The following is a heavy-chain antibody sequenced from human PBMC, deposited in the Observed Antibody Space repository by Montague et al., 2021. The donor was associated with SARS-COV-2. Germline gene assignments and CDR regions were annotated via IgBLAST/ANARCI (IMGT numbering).Heavy chain of an antibody. CDR3: ARGSGWMGNAFDI. D-gene: IGHD6-25*01. CDR1: GGSISSYY. CDR2: IYYSGST. V-gene: IGHV4-59*01. J-gene: IGHJ3*02. Sequence: SETLSLTCTVSGGSISSYYWSWIRQPPGKGLEWIGYIYYSGSTNXXPYLKSRVTISVDTSKNQFSLKLSSVTAADTAVYYCARGSGWMGNAFDIWGQGTMVTVSS.